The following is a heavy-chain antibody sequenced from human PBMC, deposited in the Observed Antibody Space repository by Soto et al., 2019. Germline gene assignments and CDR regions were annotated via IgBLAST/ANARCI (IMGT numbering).Heavy chain of an antibody. CDR2: ISSSSSTI. Sequence: EVQLVESGGGLVQPGGSLRLSCAASGFTFSSYSMNWVRQAPGKGLEWVSYISSSSSTIYYADSGKGRFTISRDNAKNSLYLQMSSLRAEHTAVYYCARCAHLTGSYWYFDLWGRGPLVTVSS. CDR3: ARCAHLTGSYWYFDL. J-gene: IGHJ2*01. V-gene: IGHV3-48*01. CDR1: GFTFSSYS. D-gene: IGHD1-20*01.